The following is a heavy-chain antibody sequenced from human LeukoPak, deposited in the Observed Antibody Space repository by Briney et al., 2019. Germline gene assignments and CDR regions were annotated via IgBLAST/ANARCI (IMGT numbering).Heavy chain of an antibody. CDR1: GGSISGYY. J-gene: IGHJ2*01. CDR2: VYSSGST. D-gene: IGHD3-22*01. V-gene: IGHV4-4*07. Sequence: SETLSLTCTVSGGSISGYYWTWIRQPAGKGLEWIGHVYSSGSTSCNASLKSRVTMSVDTSKNQFSLQLTSLTAADTAVYYCARLLGGYDSTGYYQYWYFDLWGRGTLVTVSS. CDR3: ARLLGGYDSTGYYQYWYFDL.